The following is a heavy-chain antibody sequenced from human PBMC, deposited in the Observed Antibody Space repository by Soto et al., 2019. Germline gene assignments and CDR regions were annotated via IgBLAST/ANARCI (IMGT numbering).Heavy chain of an antibody. CDR3: ARGCSGGSCYYYYYGMDA. J-gene: IGHJ6*02. D-gene: IGHD2-15*01. CDR2: IIPIFGTA. Sequence: QVQLVQSGAEVKKPGSSVKVSCKASGGTFSSYAISWVRQAPGQGLECMGGIIPIFGTANYAQKFQGRVTITADESTSTAYMELSSLRSEDTAVYYCARGCSGGSCYYYYYGMDAWGQGTTVTVSS. CDR1: GGTFSSYA. V-gene: IGHV1-69*12.